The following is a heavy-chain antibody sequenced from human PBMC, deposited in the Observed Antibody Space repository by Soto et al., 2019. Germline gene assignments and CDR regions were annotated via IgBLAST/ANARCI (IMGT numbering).Heavy chain of an antibody. CDR3: ARLQSRHWVDY. V-gene: IGHV4-39*01. Sequence: PSETLSITCIVSVSSISISGYYWGWIRQPPGKGLEWIASMYYNVGTYYNPSLKSRVTISVDTSANQFSLKLSSVTAADTAVYYCARLQSRHWVDYWGQGTMVTVSS. D-gene: IGHD3-16*01. CDR2: MYYNVGT. J-gene: IGHJ4*02. CDR1: VSSISISGYY.